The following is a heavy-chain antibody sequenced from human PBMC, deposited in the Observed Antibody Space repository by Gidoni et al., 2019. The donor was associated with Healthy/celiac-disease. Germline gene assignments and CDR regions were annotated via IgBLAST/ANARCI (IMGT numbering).Heavy chain of an antibody. CDR2: IYHSGST. J-gene: IGHJ4*02. V-gene: IGHV4-38-2*02. CDR1: GYSISSGYY. Sequence: QVQLQESGPGLVKPSETLSLTCAVSGYSISSGYYWGWIRQPPGKGLEWIGSIYHSGSTYYNPSLKSRVTISVDTSKNQFSLKLSSVTAADTAVYYCARDPEEPYDFWSGEGLGAYYFDYWGQGTLVTVSS. CDR3: ARDPEEPYDFWSGEGLGAYYFDY. D-gene: IGHD3-3*01.